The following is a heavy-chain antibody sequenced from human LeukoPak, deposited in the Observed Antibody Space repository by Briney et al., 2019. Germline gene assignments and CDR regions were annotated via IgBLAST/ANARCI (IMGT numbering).Heavy chain of an antibody. CDR1: GFTFSSYA. D-gene: IGHD7-27*01. J-gene: IGHJ4*02. Sequence: PGGSLRLSCAAPGFTFSSYAMHWVRQAPGKGLEWVAVISYDGSNKYYADSVKGRFTISRDNSKNTLYLQMNSLRAEDTAVYYCAKGSGDGGDYFDYWGQGTLVTVSS. CDR2: ISYDGSNK. V-gene: IGHV3-30-3*01. CDR3: AKGSGDGGDYFDY.